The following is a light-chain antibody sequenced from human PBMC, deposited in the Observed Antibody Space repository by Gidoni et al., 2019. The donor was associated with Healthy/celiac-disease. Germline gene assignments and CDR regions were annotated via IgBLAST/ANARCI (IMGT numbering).Light chain of an antibody. CDR2: VSS. V-gene: IGKV3-20*01. J-gene: IGKJ1*01. CDR1: QSVSSSY. Sequence: DIVLTQYPGTLSLSPGERATLSCRASQSVSSSYLAWYQQKPEHAPRLLIYVSSSRATGIPDRFSGSGSGTDFTLTISRLEPEDFAVYYCQQYGSSPWTFGQGTKVEIK. CDR3: QQYGSSPWT.